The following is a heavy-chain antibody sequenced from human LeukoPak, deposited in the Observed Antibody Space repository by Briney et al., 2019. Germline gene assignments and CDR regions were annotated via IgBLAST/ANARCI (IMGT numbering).Heavy chain of an antibody. CDR2: IYYSGST. V-gene: IGHV4-59*01. CDR1: GGSISSYY. CDR3: ARDVRTYYYDSSGYSD. D-gene: IGHD3-22*01. Sequence: SETLSLTCTVSGGSISSYYWSWIRQPPGKGLEWIGYIYYSGSTNYNPSLKSRVTISVDTSKNQFSLKLSSVTAADAAVYYCARDVRTYYYDSSGYSDWGQGTLVTVSS. J-gene: IGHJ4*02.